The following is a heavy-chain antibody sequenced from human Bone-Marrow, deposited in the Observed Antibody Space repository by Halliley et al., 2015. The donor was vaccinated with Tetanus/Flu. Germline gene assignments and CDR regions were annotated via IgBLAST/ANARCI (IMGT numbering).Heavy chain of an antibody. D-gene: IGHD3-9*01. Sequence: SLRLSCVASGFTFSNYAMHWVRQAPGKGLEWVSVISYDGTTKYYASSVKGRFTNSRDNSKNTLYLQVSSLTPEDTAVYFCVRDLNLLRFSDWLSSKGMDVWGQGTAVIVSS. CDR1: GFTFSNYA. CDR2: ISYDGTTK. V-gene: IGHV3-30-3*01. J-gene: IGHJ6*02. CDR3: VRDLNLLRFSDWLSSKGMDV.